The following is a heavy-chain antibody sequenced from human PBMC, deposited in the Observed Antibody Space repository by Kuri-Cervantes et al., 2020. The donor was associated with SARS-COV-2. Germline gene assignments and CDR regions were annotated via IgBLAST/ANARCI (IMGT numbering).Heavy chain of an antibody. CDR2: IRYTGSNK. J-gene: IGHJ6*02. V-gene: IGHV3-30*02. Sequence: GGSLRLSCAASGFTFSSYGMHWVRQAPGKGLEWVAFIRYTGSNKYYADSVKGRFAISRDTPKNTLYLQMNSLRAEDTAIYYCAKEGANFGMDVWGQGTTVTVSS. CDR1: GFTFSSYG. D-gene: IGHD4/OR15-4a*01. CDR3: AKEGANFGMDV.